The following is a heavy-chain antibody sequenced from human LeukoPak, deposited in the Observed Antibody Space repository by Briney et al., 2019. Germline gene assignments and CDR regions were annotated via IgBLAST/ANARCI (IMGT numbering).Heavy chain of an antibody. CDR3: ARPRARSQGNWFDS. J-gene: IGHJ5*01. CDR1: GYTFTNHA. D-gene: IGHD1-26*01. Sequence: GASLKVSCKASGYTFTNHAMHWVRQAPGQGLEWMGWINAADGNTKYSQKFQGRVTITRDTYASIVYMELNSIRAEDTAVYYCARPRARSQGNWFDSWGQGTLATVSS. V-gene: IGHV1-3*01. CDR2: INAADGNT.